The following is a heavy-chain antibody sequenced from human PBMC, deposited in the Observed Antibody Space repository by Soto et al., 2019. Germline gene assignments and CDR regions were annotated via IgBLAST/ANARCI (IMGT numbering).Heavy chain of an antibody. D-gene: IGHD3-10*01. V-gene: IGHV2-5*02. Sequence: QITLKESGPTLVRPTQTLTLTCTFSGFSLSSSGVGVGWIRQPPGKALEWLALIYWDDDKRYSPSLKSRLTITKDTYKNQVVLTLTKVDTVDTATYYCARGGWTTYYSPFFDYWGQGTLVTVSS. J-gene: IGHJ4*02. CDR2: IYWDDDK. CDR1: GFSLSSSGVG. CDR3: ARGGWTTYYSPFFDY.